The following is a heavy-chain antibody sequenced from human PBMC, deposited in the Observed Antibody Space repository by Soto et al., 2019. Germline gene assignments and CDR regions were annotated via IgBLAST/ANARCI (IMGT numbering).Heavy chain of an antibody. D-gene: IGHD6-19*01. CDR2: MNPNSGNT. V-gene: IGHV1-8*01. CDR3: VRGVAVAGDPIVY. Sequence: ASVKVSCKASGYTFTSYGINWVRQATGQGLEWMGWMNPNSGNTGYAQKFQGRVTMTRNTSISTAYMELSSLRSEDTAVYYCVRGVAVAGDPIVYWGQGTLVTLSS. J-gene: IGHJ4*02. CDR1: GYTFTSYG.